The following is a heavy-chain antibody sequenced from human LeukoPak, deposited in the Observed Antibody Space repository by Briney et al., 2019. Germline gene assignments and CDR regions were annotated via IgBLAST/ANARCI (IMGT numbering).Heavy chain of an antibody. CDR2: ISAYNGTR. J-gene: IGHJ4*02. Sequence: VKVSFKASVCTFTSCGISGVGQAPGQGREWVGWISAYNGTRHYAQKLQGGVTMTTATSPSTGYMDLRSLRSDDPAVYYCARDGHIVVVTAIPDPEFDYWGQGTLVTVSS. CDR3: ARDGHIVVVTAIPDPEFDY. D-gene: IGHD2-21*02. V-gene: IGHV1-18*01. CDR1: VCTFTSCG.